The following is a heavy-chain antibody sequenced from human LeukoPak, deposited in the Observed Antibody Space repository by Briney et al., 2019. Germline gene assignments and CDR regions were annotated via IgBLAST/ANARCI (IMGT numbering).Heavy chain of an antibody. V-gene: IGHV3-30*04. CDR2: ISYDGSNK. D-gene: IGHD3-22*01. CDR3: ARGGSLTVVVRHDY. J-gene: IGHJ4*02. CDR1: GFTFSSYA. Sequence: GGSLRLSCAASGFTFSSYAMHWVRQAPGKGLEWVAVISYDGSNKYYADSVKGRFTISRDNSKNTLYLQMNSLRAEDTAVYYCARGGSLTVVVRHDYWGQGTLVTVSS.